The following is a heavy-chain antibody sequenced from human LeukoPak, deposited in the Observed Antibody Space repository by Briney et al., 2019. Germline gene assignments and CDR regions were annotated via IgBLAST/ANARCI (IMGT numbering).Heavy chain of an antibody. Sequence: PSETLSLTCTVSGGSVSSGSYYWSWIRQPPGKGLEWIGYSYYSGSTSYNPSLKSRVTISVDTSKNQFSLKLSSVTAADTAAYYCAREGDYSSLDYWGQGTLVTVSS. CDR3: AREGDYSSLDY. CDR2: SYYSGST. J-gene: IGHJ4*02. D-gene: IGHD4-11*01. CDR1: GGSVSSGSYY. V-gene: IGHV4-61*01.